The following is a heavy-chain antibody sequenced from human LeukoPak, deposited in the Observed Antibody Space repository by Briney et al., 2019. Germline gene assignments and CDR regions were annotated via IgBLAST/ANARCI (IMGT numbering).Heavy chain of an antibody. D-gene: IGHD6-19*01. CDR3: ARDFGYSSGWYFDY. J-gene: IGHJ4*02. CDR2: IYSGGSK. CDR1: GFTVSSNY. Sequence: AGGSLRLSCAASGFTVSSNYMSWVRQAPGKGLEWVSVIYSGGSKYYADSVKGRFTISRDNSKNTLYLQMNSLRAEDTAAYYCARDFGYSSGWYFDYWGQGILVTVSS. V-gene: IGHV3-53*05.